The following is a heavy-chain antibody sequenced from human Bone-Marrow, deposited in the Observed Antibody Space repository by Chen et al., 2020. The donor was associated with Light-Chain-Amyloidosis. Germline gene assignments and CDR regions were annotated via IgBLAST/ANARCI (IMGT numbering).Heavy chain of an antibody. J-gene: IGHJ5*02. V-gene: IGHV1-46*01. CDR1: GYTFTYYP. CDR2: INPSGGST. D-gene: IGHD2-2*01. Sequence: QVQLVQSGAEVKEPGASVKVSCQASGYTFTYYPMNWVRQAPRQGLEWMGRINPSGGSTFYAQKFQGRVTMTRDTSTSTVYMELTSLRSDDTAVYYCAREGEDANLDWFDPWGQGTLVTVSP. CDR3: AREGEDANLDWFDP.